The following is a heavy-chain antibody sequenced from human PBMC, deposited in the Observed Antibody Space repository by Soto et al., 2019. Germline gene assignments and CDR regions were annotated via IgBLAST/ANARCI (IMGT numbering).Heavy chain of an antibody. CDR2: INHSGST. CDR3: ASLRSRNRSYDY. CDR1: GGSFSGYY. D-gene: IGHD3-10*01. J-gene: IGHJ4*02. V-gene: IGHV4-34*01. Sequence: SETLSLTCAVYGGSFSGYYWSWIRQPPGKGLEWIGEINHSGSTNYNPSLKSRVTISVDTSKNQFSLKLSSVTAADTAVYYCASLRSRNRSYDYWGQGTLVTVSS.